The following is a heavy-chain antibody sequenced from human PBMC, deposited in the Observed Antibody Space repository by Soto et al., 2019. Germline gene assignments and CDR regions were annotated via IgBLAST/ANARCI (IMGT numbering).Heavy chain of an antibody. CDR2: ISGSGGSP. V-gene: IGHV3-23*01. CDR1: GFTFSNYA. D-gene: IGHD6-19*01. CDR3: AKEGTSGLYYFDY. J-gene: IGHJ4*02. Sequence: GSLRLSCAASGFTFSNYAMNWVRQAPGKGLEWVSTISGSGGSPYCADSVKGRFTISRDNSKNTLYLQMNSLRAGDSAIYYCAKEGTSGLYYFDYWGQGTLVTVSS.